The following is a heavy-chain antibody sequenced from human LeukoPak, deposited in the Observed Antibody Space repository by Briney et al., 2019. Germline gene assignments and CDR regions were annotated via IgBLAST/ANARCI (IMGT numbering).Heavy chain of an antibody. V-gene: IGHV3-33*01. CDR3: ARDLSYYGSGTNWFDP. CDR2: IWYDGGSK. D-gene: IGHD3-10*01. CDR1: GFTFSNYG. J-gene: IGHJ5*02. Sequence: GGSLRLSCAASGFTFSNYGMHWVRQAPGKGLEWVAVIWYDGGSKYYTDSVKGRFTISRDNSKNTLYLQMNSLRVEDTAVYYCARDLSYYGSGTNWFDPWGQGTLVTVSS.